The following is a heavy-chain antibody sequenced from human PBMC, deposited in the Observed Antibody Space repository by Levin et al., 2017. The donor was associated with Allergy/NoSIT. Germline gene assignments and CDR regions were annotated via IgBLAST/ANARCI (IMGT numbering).Heavy chain of an antibody. CDR2: IIPIFGTA. J-gene: IGHJ4*02. V-gene: IGHV1-69*13. CDR3: ARSPDELYCSSTSCYYDY. D-gene: IGHD2-2*01. Sequence: SVKVSCKASGGTFSSYAISWVRQAPGQGLEWMGGIIPIFGTANYAQKFQGRVTITADESTSTAYMELSSLRSEDTAVYYCARSPDELYCSSTSCYYDYWGQGTLVTVSS. CDR1: GGTFSSYA.